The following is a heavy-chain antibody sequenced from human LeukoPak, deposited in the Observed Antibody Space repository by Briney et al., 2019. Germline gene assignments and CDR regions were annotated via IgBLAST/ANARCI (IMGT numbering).Heavy chain of an antibody. V-gene: IGHV3-11*04. CDR2: ISSSGSTI. J-gene: IGHJ4*02. D-gene: IGHD1-1*01. Sequence: GGSLRLPCAASGFTFSDYYMSWIRQAPGKGLEWVSYISSSGSTIYYADSVKGRFTISRDNSKNTLYLQMNSLRAEDTAVYYCAKETNDYFDYWGQGTLVTVSS. CDR3: AKETNDYFDY. CDR1: GFTFSDYY.